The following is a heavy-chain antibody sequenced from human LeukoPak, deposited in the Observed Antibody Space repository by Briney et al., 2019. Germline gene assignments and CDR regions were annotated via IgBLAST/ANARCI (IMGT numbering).Heavy chain of an antibody. J-gene: IGHJ4*02. CDR2: ISGSSSYI. Sequence: GGSLRLSCAASGFTFSSYSMNWVRQAPGKGLEWVSSISGSSSYIYYADSVKGRFTISRDNAKNSLYLQMNSLRAEDTAVYYCARYTSNVVGKRHYFDYWGQGTLVTVSS. V-gene: IGHV3-21*01. D-gene: IGHD1-26*01. CDR3: ARYTSNVVGKRHYFDY. CDR1: GFTFSSYS.